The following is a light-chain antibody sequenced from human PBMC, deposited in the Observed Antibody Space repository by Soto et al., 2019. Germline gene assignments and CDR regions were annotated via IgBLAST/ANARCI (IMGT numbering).Light chain of an antibody. CDR1: QSVSSW. CDR3: QHFNSYPWT. J-gene: IGKJ1*01. CDR2: DGS. V-gene: IGKV1-5*01. Sequence: DIQMTQSPSTLSASVGDRVTLSCRASQSVSSWLAWYQQKPGKAPKLLIYDGSSLESGVPSRFSGSGSGTEFTLTISSLQPDDFATYYCQHFNSYPWTFGQGTKVEIK.